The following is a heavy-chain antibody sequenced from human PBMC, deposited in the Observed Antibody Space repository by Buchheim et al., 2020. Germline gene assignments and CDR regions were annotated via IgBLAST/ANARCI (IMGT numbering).Heavy chain of an antibody. J-gene: IGHJ4*02. CDR3: ARTIFGVEWRYYFDY. CDR1: GGSISSYY. D-gene: IGHD3-3*01. V-gene: IGHV4-59*01. Sequence: QVQLQESGPGLVKPSETLSLTCTVSGGSISSYYWSWIRQPPGKGLEWIGYIYYSGSTNYNPSLKSRVTISVDTSKNQFSLKLSSVTAADTAVYYCARTIFGVEWRYYFDYWGQGTL. CDR2: IYYSGST.